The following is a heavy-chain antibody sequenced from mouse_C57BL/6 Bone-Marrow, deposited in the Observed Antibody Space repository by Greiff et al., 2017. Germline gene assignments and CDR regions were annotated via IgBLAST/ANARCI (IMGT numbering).Heavy chain of an antibody. Sequence: VMLVESGPGLVQPSQSLSITCTVSGFSLTSYGVNWVRQSPGKGLEWLGVIWSGGSTDYNAAFISRLNISKDNSTSQVFFKMISLQAADTAIYYCARNVNWDYFDYWGQGTTLTVSS. V-gene: IGHV2-2*01. CDR3: ARNVNWDYFDY. CDR2: IWSGGST. CDR1: GFSLTSYG. J-gene: IGHJ2*01. D-gene: IGHD4-1*01.